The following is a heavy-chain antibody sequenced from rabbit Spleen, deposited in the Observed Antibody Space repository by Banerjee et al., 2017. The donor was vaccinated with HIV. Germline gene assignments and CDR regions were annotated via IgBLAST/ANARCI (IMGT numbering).Heavy chain of an antibody. D-gene: IGHD2-1*01. CDR1: GFSFTNKDV. CDR2: IYVSIGST. V-gene: IGHV1S45*01. J-gene: IGHJ4*01. CDR3: ARGSAAMTMVITGFYFKL. Sequence: QEQLEESGGGLVKPEGSLTLTCTASGFSFTNKDVMCWVRQAPGKGLEWIACIYVSIGSTYYASWAKGRFTISETSSTTVTLQMTSLTAADTATYFCARGSAAMTMVITGFYFKLWGPGTLVTVS.